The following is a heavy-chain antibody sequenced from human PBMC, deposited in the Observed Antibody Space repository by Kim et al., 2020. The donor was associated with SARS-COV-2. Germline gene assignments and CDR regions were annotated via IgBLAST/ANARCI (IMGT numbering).Heavy chain of an antibody. J-gene: IGHJ6*02. V-gene: IGHV2-5*02. D-gene: IGHD3-10*01. Sequence: SGPTLVNPTQTLTLTCTFSGFSLSTRGVGVGWIRQPPGKALDWLAFTYWDDDKRYSPSLKSRLTITKDTSKNLVVLTMTNMDPVDTATYYCASNSGSQQTYYYYYALDVWGQGTTVTVSS. CDR1: GFSLSTRGVG. CDR2: TYWDDDK. CDR3: ASNSGSQQTYYYYYALDV.